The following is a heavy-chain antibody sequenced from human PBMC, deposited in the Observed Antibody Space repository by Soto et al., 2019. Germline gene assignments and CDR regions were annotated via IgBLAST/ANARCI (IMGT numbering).Heavy chain of an antibody. CDR2: TRDKANSYTT. D-gene: IGHD4-4*01. Sequence: EVQMVESGGGLVQPGGSLRLSCAASGFTFSDHYMDWVRQAPGRGLEWVGRTRDKANSYTTEYAASVKGRFTISRDDSKNSLYLQMNSLKTEDTAVYYCARGDDYNDGVYASDIWGQGTMVTVSS. CDR3: ARGDDYNDGVYASDI. J-gene: IGHJ3*02. CDR1: GFTFSDHY. V-gene: IGHV3-72*01.